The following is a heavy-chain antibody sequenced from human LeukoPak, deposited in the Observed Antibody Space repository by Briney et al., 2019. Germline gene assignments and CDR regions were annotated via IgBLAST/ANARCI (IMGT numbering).Heavy chain of an antibody. J-gene: IGHJ4*02. Sequence: PGGSLRLSCAASGFTFSSYSMNWVRQAPGKGLEWVSSISSSSSYIYYADSVKGRFTISRDNAKNSLYLQMNSLRAEDTAVYYCARDRGPHAPGRDYWGQGTLVTVSS. CDR1: GFTFSSYS. D-gene: IGHD5-12*01. CDR2: ISSSSSYI. CDR3: ARDRGPHAPGRDY. V-gene: IGHV3-21*01.